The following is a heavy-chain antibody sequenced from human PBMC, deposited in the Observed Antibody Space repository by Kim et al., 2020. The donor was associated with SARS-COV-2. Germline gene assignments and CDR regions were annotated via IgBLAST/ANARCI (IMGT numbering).Heavy chain of an antibody. CDR1: GFTFSDYY. D-gene: IGHD3-9*01. Sequence: GGSLRLSCAASGFTFSDYYMSWIRQAPGKGLEWVSYISSSGSTIYYADSVKGRFTISRDNAKNSLYLQMNSLRAEDTAVYYCARDRVTIFVTYYYYGMDVWGQGTTVTVSS. V-gene: IGHV3-11*01. J-gene: IGHJ6*02. CDR3: ARDRVTIFVTYYYYGMDV. CDR2: ISSSGSTI.